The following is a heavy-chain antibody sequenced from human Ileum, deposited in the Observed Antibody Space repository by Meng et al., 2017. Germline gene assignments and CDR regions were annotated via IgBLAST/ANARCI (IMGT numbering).Heavy chain of an antibody. D-gene: IGHD6-13*01. J-gene: IGHJ4*02. V-gene: IGHV4-31*03. Sequence: SETLSLTCTASGAPISSRDNYWSWVRQFPGKGLEWIGYIYHTGSTFYNPSLQSRIIISLDTSGSQFSLKVTYVTAADTALYYCARFGTLEKYYFDYWGQGIMVTVSS. CDR2: IYHTGST. CDR3: ARFGTLEKYYFDY. CDR1: GAPISSRDNY.